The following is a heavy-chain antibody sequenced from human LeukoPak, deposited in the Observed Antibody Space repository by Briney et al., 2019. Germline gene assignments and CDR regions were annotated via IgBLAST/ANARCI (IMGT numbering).Heavy chain of an antibody. V-gene: IGHV3-23*01. CDR2: ISGSGGST. CDR3: AKSRDGYNFAEAITDLDY. J-gene: IGHJ4*02. D-gene: IGHD5-24*01. CDR1: GFTFSSYA. Sequence: GGSLRLSCAASGFTFSSYAMSWVRQAPGKGLEWVSAISGSGGSTYYADSVKGRFTISRDNSKNTLYLQMNSLRAEDTAVYYCAKSRDGYNFAEAITDLDYWGQGTLVTVSS.